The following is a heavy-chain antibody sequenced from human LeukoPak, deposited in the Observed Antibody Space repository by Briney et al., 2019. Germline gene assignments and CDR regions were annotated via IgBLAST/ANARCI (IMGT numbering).Heavy chain of an antibody. D-gene: IGHD6-19*01. CDR3: AKDIYGWLGLEDYGMDV. J-gene: IGHJ6*02. V-gene: IGHV3-23*01. CDR1: GFTFSSYA. CDR2: ISGSGGST. Sequence: PGGSLRLSCAASGFTFSSYAMSWVRQAPGKGLEWVSAISGSGGSTYYADSVKGRFTISRDNSKNTLYLQMNSLRAEDTALYYCAKDIYGWLGLEDYGMDVWGQGTTVTVSS.